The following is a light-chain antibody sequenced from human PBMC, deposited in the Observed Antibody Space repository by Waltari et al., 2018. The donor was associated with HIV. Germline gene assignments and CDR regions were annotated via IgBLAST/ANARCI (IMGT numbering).Light chain of an antibody. V-gene: IGKV4-1*01. CDR3: QQYFNAPYT. CDR2: WAS. Sequence: DIVMTQSPDSLAVSLGERATINCKSSQTILYSSNNKNYLSWYQQRPGQPPKLRIYWASTRESGVPDRFSGSGSGTDFTLTISGLQAEDVALYYCQQYFNAPYTFGQGTKVEI. J-gene: IGKJ2*01. CDR1: QTILYSSNNKNY.